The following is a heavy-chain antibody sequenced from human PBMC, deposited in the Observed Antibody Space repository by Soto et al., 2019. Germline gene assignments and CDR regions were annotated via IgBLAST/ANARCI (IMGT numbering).Heavy chain of an antibody. CDR1: GFSLSTSGVG. Sequence: QITLKESGPTLVKPTQTLTLTCTFSGFSLSTSGVGVGWIRQPPGKALEWLALLYWDDDKRYSPSLKSRLTITKDTSKNQVVLSMTNMDPVDTATYYCAHRQRTVYFDYWGQGTLVTVSS. D-gene: IGHD4-17*01. J-gene: IGHJ4*02. CDR3: AHRQRTVYFDY. V-gene: IGHV2-5*02. CDR2: LYWDDDK.